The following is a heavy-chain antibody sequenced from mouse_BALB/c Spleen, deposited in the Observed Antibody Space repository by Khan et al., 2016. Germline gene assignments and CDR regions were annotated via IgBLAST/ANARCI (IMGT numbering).Heavy chain of an antibody. CDR3: ARWLDAMDY. J-gene: IGHJ4*01. CDR1: GYSITSDYA. D-gene: IGHD2-2*01. Sequence: EVQLQESGPGLVKPSQSLSLTCTVTGYSITSDYAWNWIRQFPGNTLEWMGYITYSGTTTYNPSLKSRISITRDTSKNQFFLQLNSVTTEVTATYYCARWLDAMDYWGQGTSVTVSS. CDR2: ITYSGTT. V-gene: IGHV3-2*02.